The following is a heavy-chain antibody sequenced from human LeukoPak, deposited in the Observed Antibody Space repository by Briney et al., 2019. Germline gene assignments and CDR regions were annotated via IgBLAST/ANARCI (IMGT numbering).Heavy chain of an antibody. CDR2: IYTSGST. D-gene: IGHD2-2*01. V-gene: IGHV4-4*07. Sequence: PSETLSLTCTVSGGSISSYYWSWIRQPAGKGLEWIGRIYTSGSTNYNPSLKSRVTMSVDTSKNQFSLKLSSVTAADTAVYYCARRGDIVVVPAARDAFDIWGQGTMVTVSS. J-gene: IGHJ3*02. CDR3: ARRGDIVVVPAARDAFDI. CDR1: GGSISSYY.